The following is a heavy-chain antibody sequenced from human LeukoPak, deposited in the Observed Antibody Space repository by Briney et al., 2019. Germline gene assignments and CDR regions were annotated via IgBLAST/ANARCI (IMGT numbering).Heavy chain of an antibody. V-gene: IGHV4-59*08. CDR3: ARPASVTPWYFDL. J-gene: IGHJ2*01. Sequence: KPSETLSLTCTVSGGSICGYFWRWFPQPPGKGLQWIGYVHSSGSTNYNPSLKSRVPVSVDTSENQFSLELSSVTAADTALYYCARPASVTPWYFDLWGRGTLVTVSS. D-gene: IGHD4-17*01. CDR2: VHSSGST. CDR1: GGSICGYF.